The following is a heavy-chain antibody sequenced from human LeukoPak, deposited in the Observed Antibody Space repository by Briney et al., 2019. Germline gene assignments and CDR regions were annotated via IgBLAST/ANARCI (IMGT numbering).Heavy chain of an antibody. D-gene: IGHD6-19*01. Sequence: GGSLRLSCAASGFTFSSYAMSWVRQAPGKGLEWVSAISGSGGSTYYADSVKGRFTISRDNSKNRLYLQMNSLRAEDTAVYYCAKESGYSSGWYPPGGYYFDYWGQGTLVTVSS. J-gene: IGHJ4*02. CDR2: ISGSGGST. V-gene: IGHV3-23*01. CDR1: GFTFSSYA. CDR3: AKESGYSSGWYPPGGYYFDY.